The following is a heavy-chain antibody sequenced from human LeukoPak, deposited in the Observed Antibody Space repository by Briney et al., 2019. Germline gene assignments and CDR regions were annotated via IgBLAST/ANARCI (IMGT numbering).Heavy chain of an antibody. J-gene: IGHJ6*03. CDR1: GFTFSSYS. Sequence: GGSLRLSCAASGFTFSSYSMNWVRQAPGKGLEWVSYIGSSSSTIFYADSVKGRFTISRDNSKNSLYLQMNSLRTEDTALYYCAKNGGGYSGYDRNYYMDVWGKGTTVTVSS. V-gene: IGHV3-48*04. CDR2: IGSSSSTI. CDR3: AKNGGGYSGYDRNYYMDV. D-gene: IGHD5-12*01.